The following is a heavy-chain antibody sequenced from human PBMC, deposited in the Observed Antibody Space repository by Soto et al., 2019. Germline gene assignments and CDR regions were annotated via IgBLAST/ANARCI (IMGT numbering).Heavy chain of an antibody. CDR3: ARESEDLTSNFDY. CDR1: GFTFSSYA. Sequence: GGSLRLSCAASGFTFSSYAMHWVRQAPGKGLEWVAVISYDGSNKYYADSVKGRFTISRDNSKNTLYLQMNSLRAEDTAVYYCARESEDLTSNFDYWGQGTLVTVSS. CDR2: ISYDGSNK. J-gene: IGHJ4*02. V-gene: IGHV3-30-3*01.